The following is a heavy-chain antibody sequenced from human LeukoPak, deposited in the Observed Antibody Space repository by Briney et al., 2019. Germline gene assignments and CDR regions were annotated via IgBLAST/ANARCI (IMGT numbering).Heavy chain of an antibody. Sequence: PGGSLRLSCAASGFTFSSYAVSWVRQAPGKGLEWVSAIGGRGTITYYADSVKGRFTISKDNSKNTLYLQMNSLRAEDTAVYCCAKDDDYVEYGYYFDFWGQGTLVTVSS. CDR1: GFTFSSYA. V-gene: IGHV3-23*01. CDR2: IGGRGTIT. CDR3: AKDDDYVEYGYYFDF. D-gene: IGHD4-17*01. J-gene: IGHJ4*02.